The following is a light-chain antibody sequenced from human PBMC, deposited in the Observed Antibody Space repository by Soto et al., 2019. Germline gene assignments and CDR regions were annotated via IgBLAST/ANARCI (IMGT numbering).Light chain of an antibody. CDR3: QKRNVWPPVT. V-gene: IGKV3-11*01. CDR2: GAF. J-gene: IGKJ5*01. CDR1: PSVTNF. Sequence: EVALTQSPGTLSLSPGERATLSCRASPSVTNFLAWYQQKPGQAPRLLIYGAFNRATGIPARFSGSGSGTDFTLTISRLEPEDSAVYYCQKRNVWPPVTFGQGTRLEIK.